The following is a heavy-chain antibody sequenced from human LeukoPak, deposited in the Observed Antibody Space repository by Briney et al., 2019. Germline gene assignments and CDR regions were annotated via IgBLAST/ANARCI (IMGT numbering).Heavy chain of an antibody. CDR3: ARSGTSYYYYYMDV. Sequence: GASVKVSCKASGYTFTGYYMHWVRQAPGQGLEWMGRINPNSGGTNYAQKFQGRVTMTRDTSISTAYMELSRLRSDETAVYYCARSGTSYYYYYMDVWGKGTTVTVSS. CDR2: INPNSGGT. D-gene: IGHD1-1*01. V-gene: IGHV1-2*06. CDR1: GYTFTGYY. J-gene: IGHJ6*03.